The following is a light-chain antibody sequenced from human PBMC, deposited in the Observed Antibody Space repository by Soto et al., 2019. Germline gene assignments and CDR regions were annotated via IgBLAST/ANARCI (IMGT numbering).Light chain of an antibody. V-gene: IGKV3-15*01. CDR3: HQYNNWPPLYT. CDR2: GAS. CDR1: QSVSSN. Sequence: EIVMTQSPATLSVSPGERATLSCRASQSVSSNLAWYQQKPGQAPRLLIYGASTRATGVPARFSGSGSGTEFPLTISGLQSEDFAVYYCHQYNNWPPLYTFGQGTKLEIK. J-gene: IGKJ2*01.